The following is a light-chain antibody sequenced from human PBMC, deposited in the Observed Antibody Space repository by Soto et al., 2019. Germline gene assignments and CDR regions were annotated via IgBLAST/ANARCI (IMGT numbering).Light chain of an antibody. CDR1: QSVNGL. V-gene: IGKV1-5*03. Sequence: DIQLTQSPSALSASVGDRVTITCRASQSVNGLLSWYHDKSGKDPKLLTYKATGLESGIPSRFSGSGSGTDFTLTISSLQAEDVAVYYCQQYYRTPLTFGGGTKVDIK. CDR2: KAT. CDR3: QQYYRTPLT. J-gene: IGKJ4*01.